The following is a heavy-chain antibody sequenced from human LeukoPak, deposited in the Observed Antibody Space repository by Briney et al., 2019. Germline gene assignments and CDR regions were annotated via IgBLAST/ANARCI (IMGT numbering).Heavy chain of an antibody. CDR2: IRYDGSNK. CDR1: GFTVSSKY. CDR3: AFLDHCSGGSCYSFGDY. J-gene: IGHJ4*02. D-gene: IGHD2-15*01. V-gene: IGHV3-30*02. Sequence: GGSLRLSCAASGFTVSSKYMTWVRQAPGKGLEWVAFIRYDGSNKYYADSVKGRFTISRDNSKNTQYLQMNSLRAEDTAVYYCAFLDHCSGGSCYSFGDYWGQGTLVTVSS.